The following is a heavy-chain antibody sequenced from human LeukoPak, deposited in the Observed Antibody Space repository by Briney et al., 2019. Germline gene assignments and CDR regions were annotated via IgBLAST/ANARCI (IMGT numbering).Heavy chain of an antibody. CDR2: ISSSSSYI. D-gene: IGHD5-24*01. CDR1: GFTFSSYS. Sequence: GGSLRLSCAASGFTFSSYSMNWVRQAPGKGLEWVSSISSSSSYIYYADSVKGRFTISRDNAKNSLYLQMNSLRAEDTAVYYCARVKWEMATLYYFDYWGQGTLVTVSS. J-gene: IGHJ4*02. V-gene: IGHV3-21*01. CDR3: ARVKWEMATLYYFDY.